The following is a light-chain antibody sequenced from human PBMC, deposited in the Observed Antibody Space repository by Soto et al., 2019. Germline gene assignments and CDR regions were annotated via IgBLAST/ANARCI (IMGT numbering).Light chain of an antibody. CDR3: QVWDRNNDHPGVI. V-gene: IGLV3-21*02. CDR1: NIGRKS. CDR2: DDS. Sequence: SYELTQPPSVSVAPGQTARMTCGGNNIGRKSVHWHQQKPGQAPVPVVYDDSDRPSGIPERFSGSNSGNTATLTISRVKAGDEADYYCQVWDRNNDHPGVIFGGGTKLTVL. J-gene: IGLJ2*01.